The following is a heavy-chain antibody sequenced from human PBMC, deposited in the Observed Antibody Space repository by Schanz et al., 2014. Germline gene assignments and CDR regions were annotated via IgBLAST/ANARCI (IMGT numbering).Heavy chain of an antibody. V-gene: IGHV1-8*01. CDR1: GYTFTSYD. J-gene: IGHJ4*02. CDR3: ARGRTFDY. CDR2: MNPNSGNP. Sequence: QVQLIQSGAEVKKPGASVKVSCTASGYTFTSYDINWVRQAPGQGLEWLGRMNPNSGNPGFAQKYRDKVTMTRNTYRSTVYIELHVLTSEDTAVYYCARGRTFDYWGQGTLVTVSS.